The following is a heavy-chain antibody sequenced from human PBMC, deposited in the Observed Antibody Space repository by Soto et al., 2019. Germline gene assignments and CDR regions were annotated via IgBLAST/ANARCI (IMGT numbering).Heavy chain of an antibody. D-gene: IGHD3-16*01. J-gene: IGHJ1*01. CDR3: ARWGTTGGLDV. CDR1: GFTFRSYV. Sequence: QVQLVESGGGVVQPGTSLRVSCVGSGFTFRSYVIHWVRQAPGKGLEWVALTSYDGSDKYYADSVRGRFTISRDNSRNTVDLQMDSRSLEETALYYCARWGTTGGLDVWGQGTLVSVSS. V-gene: IGHV3-30*19. CDR2: TSYDGSDK.